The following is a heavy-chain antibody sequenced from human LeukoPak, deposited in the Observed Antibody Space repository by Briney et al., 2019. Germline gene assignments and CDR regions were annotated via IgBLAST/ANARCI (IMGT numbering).Heavy chain of an antibody. J-gene: IGHJ6*02. CDR3: ARQQLERRLTGIKYYYYYGMDV. D-gene: IGHD1-1*01. CDR1: GGSISSNNYY. Sequence: SETLSLTCTVSGGSISSNNYYWGWIRQPPGKGLEWIGSIYYSGNTYYNPSLKSRVTISVDTSKNQFSLKLSSVTAADTAVYYCARQQLERRLTGIKYYYYYGMDVWGQGTTVTVSS. V-gene: IGHV4-39*01. CDR2: IYYSGNT.